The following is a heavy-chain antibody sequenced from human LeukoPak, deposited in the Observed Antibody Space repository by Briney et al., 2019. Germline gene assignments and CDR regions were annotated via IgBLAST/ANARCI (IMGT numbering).Heavy chain of an antibody. D-gene: IGHD4-17*01. V-gene: IGHV5-51*01. CDR3: ARLFPSTVTMEVYYYMDV. J-gene: IGHJ6*03. Sequence: GESLKISCKGSGYSFTSYWIGWVRQMPGKGLEWMGIIYPGDSDTRYSPSFQGQVTISADKSISTAYLQWSSLKASDTAMYYCARLFPSTVTMEVYYYMDVWGKGTTATVSS. CDR1: GYSFTSYW. CDR2: IYPGDSDT.